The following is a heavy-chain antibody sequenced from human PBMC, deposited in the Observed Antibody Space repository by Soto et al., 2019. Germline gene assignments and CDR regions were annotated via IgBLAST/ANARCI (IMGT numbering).Heavy chain of an antibody. CDR1: GGSISSGVFS. Sequence: SETLSLACTVSGGSISSGVFSWTWIRQHPGKGLEWIGYIYYSGSTYYNPSLRSRVSISVDTSRNQFSLKLSSVTAADTAVYYCARDRPISGTTVYYGMDVWGQGTTVTVSS. CDR3: ARDRPISGTTVYYGMDV. V-gene: IGHV4-31*02. CDR2: IYYSGST. J-gene: IGHJ6*02. D-gene: IGHD1-7*01.